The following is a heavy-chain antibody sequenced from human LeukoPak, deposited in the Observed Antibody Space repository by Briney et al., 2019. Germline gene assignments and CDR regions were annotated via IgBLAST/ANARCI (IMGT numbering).Heavy chain of an antibody. CDR1: GGTFSSYA. D-gene: IGHD7-27*01. J-gene: IGHJ4*02. CDR3: ARKELGRWYFDY. V-gene: IGHV1-69*06. Sequence: ASVKVSCKASGGTFSSYAISWVRQVPGQGLEWMGGIIPIFGTANYAQKFQGRVTITADKSTSTAYMELSSLRSEDTAVYYCARKELGRWYFDYWGQGTLVTVSS. CDR2: IIPIFGTA.